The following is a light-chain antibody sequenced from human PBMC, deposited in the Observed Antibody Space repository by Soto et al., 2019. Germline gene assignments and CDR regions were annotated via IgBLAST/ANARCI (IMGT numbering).Light chain of an antibody. CDR2: DAS. J-gene: IGKJ2*01. V-gene: IGKV1-5*01. CDR3: QQYYSFYT. Sequence: DIQMTQSPSTLAASVGDRVTMSCRASQSITTWLAWYQQKPGKSPKLLIYDASSLESGVPSRFSGSGSGTEFTLPISSLQPDDFATYYCQQYYSFYTFGQGTKLEIK. CDR1: QSITTW.